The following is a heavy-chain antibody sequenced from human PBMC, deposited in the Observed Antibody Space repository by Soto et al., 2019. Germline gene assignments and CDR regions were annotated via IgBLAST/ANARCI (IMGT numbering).Heavy chain of an antibody. D-gene: IGHD3-9*01. Sequence: QLQQWGAGLLKPSETLSLTCVVSGGSFSTYYYNWIRQSPGKGLEWIGEINHSGSNNYSPSLKSRVTMSLDTSKIEFPVKLTSVTAADTAVYYCARGGSNDWQVAFDIWGQGTMVTVSS. J-gene: IGHJ3*02. V-gene: IGHV4-34*01. CDR2: INHSGSN. CDR3: ARGGSNDWQVAFDI. CDR1: GGSFSTYY.